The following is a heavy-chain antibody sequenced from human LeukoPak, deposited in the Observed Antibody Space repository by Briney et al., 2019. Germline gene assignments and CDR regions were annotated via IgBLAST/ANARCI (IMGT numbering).Heavy chain of an antibody. CDR1: GFTFSSYE. J-gene: IGHJ4*02. CDR2: ISSSGSTI. D-gene: IGHD3-9*01. Sequence: GGSLRLSCAASGFTFSSYEMNWVRQAPGKGLEWVSYISSSGSTIYYADSVKGRFTISRDNAKNSLHLQMNSLRAEDTAVYYCARDTYYDILTGYGRDYWGQGTLVTVSS. V-gene: IGHV3-48*03. CDR3: ARDTYYDILTGYGRDY.